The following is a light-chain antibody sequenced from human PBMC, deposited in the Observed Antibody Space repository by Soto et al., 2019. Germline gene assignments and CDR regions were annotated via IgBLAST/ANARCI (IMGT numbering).Light chain of an antibody. J-gene: IGKJ1*01. CDR1: QDISSY. CDR3: QQLKTFPPT. CDR2: ASS. Sequence: DIQLTQSPSFLSASVGDRVTITCRASQDISSYLAWYQRKAGKAPKLLIYASSYLQSGVPSRFSGSDSGTEFTLTISSLQPEDFATYYCQQLKTFPPTFGQRTKVEIK. V-gene: IGKV1-9*01.